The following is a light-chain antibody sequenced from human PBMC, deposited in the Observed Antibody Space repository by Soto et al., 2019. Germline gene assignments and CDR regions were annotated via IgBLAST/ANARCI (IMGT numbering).Light chain of an antibody. V-gene: IGKV3D-11*01. Sequence: EIVLTQSPATLSSFPGDRVTLSCRASQYINTRLAWYQHRPGQAPRLLIYQTSIRAAGIPARFSASGTGTDFTLTISDVQPEDFSVYYCQQRYNWPITFGQGTRLEIK. J-gene: IGKJ5*01. CDR1: QYINTR. CDR3: QQRYNWPIT. CDR2: QTS.